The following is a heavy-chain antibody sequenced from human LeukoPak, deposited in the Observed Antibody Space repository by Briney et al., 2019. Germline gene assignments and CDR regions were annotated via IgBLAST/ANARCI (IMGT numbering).Heavy chain of an antibody. CDR1: GYTLTELS. J-gene: IGHJ4*02. D-gene: IGHD6-6*01. Sequence: ASVKVSCKVSGYTLTELSMHWVRQAPGKGLEWMGGFDPEDGETIYAQKFQGRVTMTEDTSTDTAYMELSSLRSEDTAVYNCATAGPLEQLVADFDYWGQGTLVTVSS. CDR2: FDPEDGET. CDR3: ATAGPLEQLVADFDY. V-gene: IGHV1-24*01.